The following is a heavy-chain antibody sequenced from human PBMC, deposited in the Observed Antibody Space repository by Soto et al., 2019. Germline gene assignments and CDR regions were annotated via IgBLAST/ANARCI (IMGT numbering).Heavy chain of an antibody. CDR3: ARDQNRYSSGWYDY. CDR1: GFTFNSYA. J-gene: IGHJ4*02. Sequence: GGSLRLSCAASGFTFNSYAMHWVRQAPGKGLEWVAVISYDGSNKYYADSVKGRFTISRDNSKNTLYLQMNNLRAEDTAVYYCARDQNRYSSGWYDYWGQGTLVTVSS. V-gene: IGHV3-30-3*01. D-gene: IGHD6-19*01. CDR2: ISYDGSNK.